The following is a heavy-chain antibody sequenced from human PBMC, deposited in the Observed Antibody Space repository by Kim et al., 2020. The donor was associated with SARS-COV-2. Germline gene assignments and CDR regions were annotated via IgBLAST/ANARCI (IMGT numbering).Heavy chain of an antibody. CDR3: AKDVDIVVVVAAYY. Sequence: GGSLRLSCAASGFTFSSYAMSWVRQAPGKGLEWVSAISGSGGSTYYADPVKGRFTISRDNSKNTLYLQMNSLRAEDTAVYYCAKDVDIVVVVAAYYWGQGTLFTVSS. D-gene: IGHD2-15*01. CDR2: ISGSGGST. V-gene: IGHV3-23*01. CDR1: GFTFSSYA. J-gene: IGHJ4*02.